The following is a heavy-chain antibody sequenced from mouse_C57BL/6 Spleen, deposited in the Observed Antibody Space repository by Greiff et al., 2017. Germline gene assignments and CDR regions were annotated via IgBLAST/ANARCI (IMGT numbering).Heavy chain of an antibody. CDR3: ASIYYGYAWFAY. CDR1: GYAFSSSW. J-gene: IGHJ3*01. Sequence: QVQLQQSGPELVKPGASVKISCKASGYAFSSSWMNWVKQRPGKGLEWIGRIHPGDGDTNYNGKFKGKATLTADKSSSTAYMQLSSLTSEDSAVYFCASIYYGYAWFAYWGQGTLVTVSA. CDR2: IHPGDGDT. D-gene: IGHD2-2*01. V-gene: IGHV1-82*01.